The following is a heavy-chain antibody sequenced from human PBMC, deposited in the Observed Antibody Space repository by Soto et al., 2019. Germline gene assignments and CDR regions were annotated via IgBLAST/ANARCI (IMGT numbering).Heavy chain of an antibody. V-gene: IGHV1-2*04. CDR2: INPNSGGT. J-gene: IGHJ5*02. CDR3: ARDKAYCSGGSCRTSPNWFDP. D-gene: IGHD2-15*01. CDR1: GYTFTGYY. Sequence: GASVKVSCKASGYTFTGYYMHWVRQAPGQGLEWMGWINPNSGGTNYAQKFQGWVTMTRDTSISTAYMELSRLRSDDTAVYYCARDKAYCSGGSCRTSPNWFDPWGQGTLVTVSS.